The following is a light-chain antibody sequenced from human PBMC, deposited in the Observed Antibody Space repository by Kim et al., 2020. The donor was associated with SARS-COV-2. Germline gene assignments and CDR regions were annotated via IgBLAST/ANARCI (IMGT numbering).Light chain of an antibody. V-gene: IGLV2-8*01. J-gene: IGLJ3*02. CDR1: SSDVGGYNY. CDR2: EVS. CDR3: SSYGGNNNVV. Sequence: QSALTQPPSASGSPGQSVTISCTGTSSDVGGYNYVSWYQQHPGKAPKLIIYEVSKRPSGVPDRFSGSKYGNTASLTVSGLQAEDEADYYCSSYGGNNNVVFCGGTEVTVL.